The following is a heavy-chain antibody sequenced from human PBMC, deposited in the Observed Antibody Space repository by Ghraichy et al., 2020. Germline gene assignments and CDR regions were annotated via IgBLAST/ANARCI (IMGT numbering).Heavy chain of an antibody. D-gene: IGHD3-22*01. CDR3: ARDFSYYDSSGYSDFDY. J-gene: IGHJ4*02. CDR2: IYSGGST. CDR1: GFTVSSNY. Sequence: GGSLRLSCAASGFTVSSNYMSWVRQAPGKGLEWVSVIYSGGSTYYADSVKGRFTISRDNSKNTLYLQMNSLRAEDTAVYYCARDFSYYDSSGYSDFDYWGQGTLVTVSS. V-gene: IGHV3-53*01.